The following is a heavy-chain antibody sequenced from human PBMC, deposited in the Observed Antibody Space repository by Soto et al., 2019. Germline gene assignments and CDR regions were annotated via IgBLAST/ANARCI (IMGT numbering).Heavy chain of an antibody. CDR2: IYHSGST. Sequence: SETLSLTCAVSGYSISSYYYWGWIRQPPGKGLEWIGSIYHSGSTYYNPSLESRVTTSLDTSKNHVSLKLSSVTAADTAMYVCARERENEYGSGPNFDYWGQGTLVTVSS. CDR1: GYSISSYYY. CDR3: ARERENEYGSGPNFDY. D-gene: IGHD3-10*01. V-gene: IGHV4-38-2*02. J-gene: IGHJ4*02.